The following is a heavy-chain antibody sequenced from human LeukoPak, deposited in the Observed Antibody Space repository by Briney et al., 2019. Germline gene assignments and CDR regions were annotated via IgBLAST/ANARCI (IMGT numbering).Heavy chain of an antibody. CDR3: ARDRNTDFWSGYYTNYFDY. D-gene: IGHD3-3*01. CDR1: GFPFSSYG. V-gene: IGHV3-30*03. Sequence: GMSLRLSCAASGFPFSSYGMHWVRQAPGKGLEWVAAISNDGNNKFYADSVKGRFTISRDNPKNTMNLQMNSLRAEDTAVYYCARDRNTDFWSGYYTNYFDYWGQGTLVTVSS. CDR2: ISNDGNNK. J-gene: IGHJ4*02.